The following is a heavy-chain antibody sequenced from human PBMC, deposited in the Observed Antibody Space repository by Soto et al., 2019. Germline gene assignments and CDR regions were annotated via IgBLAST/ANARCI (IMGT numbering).Heavy chain of an antibody. J-gene: IGHJ6*01. V-gene: IGHV1-69*12. D-gene: IGHD3-3*02. Sequence: QVQLVQSGAEVKKPGSSVKVSCKTSGGTFRTSAISWVRQAPGQGLEWMGGIMPVFPTADYAQKFRGRVTITADESTSTAYMELSSLRSEDTAVYYCARDKDRQQLGGNYYYIMDVWGQGTTVTVSS. CDR3: ARDKDRQQLGGNYYYIMDV. CDR1: GGTFRTSA. CDR2: IMPVFPTA.